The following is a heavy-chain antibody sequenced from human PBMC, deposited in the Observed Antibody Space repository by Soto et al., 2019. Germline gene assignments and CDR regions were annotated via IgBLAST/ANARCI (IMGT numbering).Heavy chain of an antibody. CDR2: IYYSGST. CDR3: ARDLSGYSGYQEPAFDY. Sequence: SETLSLTCTVSGGSISSGDYYWSWIRQPPGKGLEWIGYIYYSGSTYYNPSLKSRVTISVDTSKNQFSLKLSSVTAADTAVYYCARDLSGYSGYQEPAFDYWGQGTLVTVSS. CDR1: GGSISSGDYY. J-gene: IGHJ4*02. V-gene: IGHV4-30-4*01. D-gene: IGHD5-12*01.